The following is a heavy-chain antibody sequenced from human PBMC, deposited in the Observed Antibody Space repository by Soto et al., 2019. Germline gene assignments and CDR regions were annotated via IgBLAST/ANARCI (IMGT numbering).Heavy chain of an antibody. V-gene: IGHV3-48*01. Sequence: EVQLVESGGGLVQPGGSLRLSCAASGFTFSSYSMNWVRQAPGKGLEWVSYISSSSSTIYYADSVKGRFIISRDNAKNSLYLQMNSLRAEDTAVYYCARDRDRRYYDSSGYYGGWGQGTLVTVSS. CDR2: ISSSSSTI. D-gene: IGHD3-22*01. CDR3: ARDRDRRYYDSSGYYGG. J-gene: IGHJ4*02. CDR1: GFTFSSYS.